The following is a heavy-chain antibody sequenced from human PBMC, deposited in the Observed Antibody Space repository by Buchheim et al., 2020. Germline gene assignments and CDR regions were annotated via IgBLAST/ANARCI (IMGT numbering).Heavy chain of an antibody. Sequence: QVQLQESGPGLVKPSQTLSLTCTVSGGSISSGSYYWSWIRQPAGKGLEWIGRIYTSGSTNYNPSLKSRVTISVDTSKNQFSLKLSSVTAADTAVYYCARESVLSSSWYPRYYYYGMDVWGQGTT. CDR2: IYTSGST. V-gene: IGHV4-61*02. D-gene: IGHD6-13*01. CDR3: ARESVLSSSWYPRYYYYGMDV. CDR1: GGSISSGSYY. J-gene: IGHJ6*02.